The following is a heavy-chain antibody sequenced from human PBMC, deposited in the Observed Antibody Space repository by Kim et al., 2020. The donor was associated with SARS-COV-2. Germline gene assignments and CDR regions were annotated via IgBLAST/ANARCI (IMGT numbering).Heavy chain of an antibody. CDR3: ARGPFWWELPDY. V-gene: IGHV1-8*01. CDR1: GYTFTSYD. Sequence: ASVKVSCKASGYTFTSYDINWVRQATGQGLEWMGWMNPNSGNTGYAQKFQGRVTMTRNTSISTAYMELSSLRSEDTAVYYCARGPFWWELPDYWGQGTLVTVSS. J-gene: IGHJ4*02. CDR2: MNPNSGNT. D-gene: IGHD1-26*01.